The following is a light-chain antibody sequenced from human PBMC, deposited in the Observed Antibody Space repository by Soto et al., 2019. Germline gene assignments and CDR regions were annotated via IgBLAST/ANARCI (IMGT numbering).Light chain of an antibody. Sequence: DIVMTQSPDSLAVSLGERATFNCRSSQSVLSSSNSRNHLAWYQQKPGQAPKLLIYWASIRESGVTDRFSGWGFGTDFTLTTSNLQAEDVAVYYCQQHYSSPPTFGHGTKVEIK. V-gene: IGKV4-1*01. CDR1: QSVLSSSNSRNH. CDR2: WAS. CDR3: QQHYSSPPT. J-gene: IGKJ1*01.